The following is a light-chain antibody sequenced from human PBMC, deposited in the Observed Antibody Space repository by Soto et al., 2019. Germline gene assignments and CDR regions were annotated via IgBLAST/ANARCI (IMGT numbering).Light chain of an antibody. CDR2: DAS. CDR1: QTISGW. J-gene: IGKJ1*01. Sequence: DIQMTQSPSTLSASVGDTVTITCRASQTISGWLAWYQQRPGKAPNLLIFDASTLESGVPSRFSGSGSGTTFTLTISDVQPEDFALYYCHQRQSWPRTFGQGTKVDIK. CDR3: HQRQSWPRT. V-gene: IGKV1-5*01.